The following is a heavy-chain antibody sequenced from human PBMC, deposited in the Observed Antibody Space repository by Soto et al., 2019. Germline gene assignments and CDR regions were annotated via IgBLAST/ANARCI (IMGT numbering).Heavy chain of an antibody. CDR1: GYTFSTYG. J-gene: IGHJ6*02. Sequence: QVQLEQSAPEVKKPGASVKVSCKASGYTFSTYGISWVRQAPGQGLEWMGWINTHNGNTNYAQNLQGRVTMTADTSTSTAYMALRSRSSDDTAVYYCTREGSAPYYYYGMGVWGQGTTVTVSS. D-gene: IGHD3-10*01. CDR2: INTHNGNT. V-gene: IGHV1-18*01. CDR3: TREGSAPYYYYGMGV.